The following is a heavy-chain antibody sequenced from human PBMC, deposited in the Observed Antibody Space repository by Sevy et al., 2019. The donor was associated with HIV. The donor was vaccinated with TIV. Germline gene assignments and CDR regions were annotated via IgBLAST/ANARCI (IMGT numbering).Heavy chain of an antibody. CDR1: GFTFSRYW. Sequence: GGSLRLSCAASGFTFSRYWMTWVRQAPGKGLEWVANIKQDGSEKYSVDSVKGRFTISRDNAKNSLYLQMNSLRAEDTALYYCARVRDDSSRLHLDYWGQGTLVTVSS. CDR3: ARVRDDSSRLHLDY. D-gene: IGHD3-22*01. J-gene: IGHJ4*02. V-gene: IGHV3-7*01. CDR2: IKQDGSEK.